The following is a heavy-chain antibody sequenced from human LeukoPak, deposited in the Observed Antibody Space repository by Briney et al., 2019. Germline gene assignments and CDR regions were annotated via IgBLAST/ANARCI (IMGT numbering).Heavy chain of an antibody. D-gene: IGHD3-22*01. Sequence: GGSLRLSCVASGFIFSDYTMHWVHQAPGKGLEWVAVMSYDGTKKYYADSVKGRFPISRDNSENTLNLQLNSLRPEDTAVYYCARSTHYYDRSGYYRGDYFDSWGQGTLVTVSS. J-gene: IGHJ4*02. V-gene: IGHV3-30*04. CDR1: GFIFSDYT. CDR2: MSYDGTKK. CDR3: ARSTHYYDRSGYYRGDYFDS.